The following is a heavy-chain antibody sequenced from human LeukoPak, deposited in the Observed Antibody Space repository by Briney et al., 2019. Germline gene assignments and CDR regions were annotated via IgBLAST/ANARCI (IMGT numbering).Heavy chain of an antibody. J-gene: IGHJ3*02. CDR2: INGYNVTT. D-gene: IGHD2/OR15-2a*01. V-gene: IGHV1-18*01. CDR1: VYTFSIYG. CDR3: ARVFLGSVAWAHDAFDI. Sequence: ASVTVSCKGSVYTFSIYGISWVRQPPAQGLGCVGGINGYNVTTNYAKKLPSRVVMTTDTSTSTAYMELRSLRSYDTAVYYCARVFLGSVAWAHDAFDIWGQGTMVSVSS.